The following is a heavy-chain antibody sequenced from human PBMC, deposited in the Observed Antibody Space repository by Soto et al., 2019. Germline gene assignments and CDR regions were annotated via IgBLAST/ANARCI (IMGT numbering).Heavy chain of an antibody. J-gene: IGHJ3*02. CDR2: IYYSGST. CDR1: GGSLKSGGYY. CDR3: ARDTVPGAFDI. D-gene: IGHD4-17*01. Sequence: SETLSLTCTVSGGSLKSGGYYWSWIRQPPGKGLEWIGYIYYSGSTYYNPSLKSRVTISVDTSKNQFSLKLSSVTAADTAVYYCARDTVPGAFDIWGQGTMVTVSS. V-gene: IGHV4-30-4*01.